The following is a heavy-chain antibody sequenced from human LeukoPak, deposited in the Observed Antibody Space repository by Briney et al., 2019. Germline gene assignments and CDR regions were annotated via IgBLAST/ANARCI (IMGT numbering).Heavy chain of an antibody. J-gene: IGHJ4*01. Sequence: GGSLRLSCAVSGFTFSEYWMNWVRQAPGKGLEWVASIRLDGGEKSYVDSVKGRFTISRDNTKNSLHLQMSSLRAEDTAVYYCARDGAAAGLYFDLWGQGTLVTVSS. CDR2: IRLDGGEK. V-gene: IGHV3-7*01. CDR1: GFTFSEYW. D-gene: IGHD6-13*01. CDR3: ARDGAAAGLYFDL.